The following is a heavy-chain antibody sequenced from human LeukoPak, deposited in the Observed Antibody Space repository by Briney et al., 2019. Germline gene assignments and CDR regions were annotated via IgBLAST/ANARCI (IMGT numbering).Heavy chain of an antibody. V-gene: IGHV4-39*01. D-gene: IGHD3-10*01. Sequence: SETLSLPCTVAGGSISSSGYYWDWIRQPPGEGLDWIGTIHYSGTTFYKSSLESRLTMSVDTSLHQFSLKLSSVSAADTVVYFCVRRVDYYGSVSYFYYDYWVQGTLVSVSS. CDR3: VRRVDYYGSVSYFYYDY. J-gene: IGHJ4*02. CDR1: GGSISSSGYY. CDR2: IHYSGTT.